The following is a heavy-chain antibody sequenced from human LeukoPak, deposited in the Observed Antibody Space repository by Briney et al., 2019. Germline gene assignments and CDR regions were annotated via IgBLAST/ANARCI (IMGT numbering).Heavy chain of an antibody. CDR2: IYYSGST. CDR3: ARSGYSYGYVVDY. V-gene: IGHV4-30-4*01. J-gene: IGHJ4*02. CDR1: GGSISSGDYY. Sequence: PSQTLSLTCTVSGGSISSGDYYWSWIRQPPGKGLEWIGYIYYSGSTYYNPSLKSQVTISVDTSKNQFSLKLSSVTAADTAVYYCARSGYSYGYVVDYWGQGTLVTVSS. D-gene: IGHD5-18*01.